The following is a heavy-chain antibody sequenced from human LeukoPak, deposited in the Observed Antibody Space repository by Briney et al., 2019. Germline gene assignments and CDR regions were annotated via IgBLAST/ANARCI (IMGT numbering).Heavy chain of an antibody. D-gene: IGHD6-13*01. CDR1: GFTFSSYW. CDR3: ASFQQLVTIDAFDI. V-gene: IGHV3-7*03. Sequence: GGSLRLSCAASGFTFSSYWMSWVRQAPGKGLEWVANIKQDGSEKYYVDSVKGRFTISRDNAKNSLYLQMNSLRAEDTAVYYCASFQQLVTIDAFDIWDQGTMVTVSS. CDR2: IKQDGSEK. J-gene: IGHJ3*02.